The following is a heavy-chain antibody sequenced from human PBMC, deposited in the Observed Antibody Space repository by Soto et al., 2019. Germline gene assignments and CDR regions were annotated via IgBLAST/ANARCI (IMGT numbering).Heavy chain of an antibody. J-gene: IGHJ5*01. D-gene: IGHD1-26*01. Sequence: PSETLSLTCTVSGGSISSYYWSWIRQPPGKGLEWIGHIYYSGSTNNNPSLKSRVTMSVDTSKNQVSLQLNSVTPDDTAVYYCARLIGNSWLDSWGQGTLVTVSS. CDR1: GGSISSYY. CDR2: IYYSGST. V-gene: IGHV4-59*08. CDR3: ARLIGNSWLDS.